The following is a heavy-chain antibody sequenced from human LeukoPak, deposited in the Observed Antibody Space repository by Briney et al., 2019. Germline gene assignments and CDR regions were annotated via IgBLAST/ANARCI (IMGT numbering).Heavy chain of an antibody. J-gene: IGHJ4*02. V-gene: IGHV3-21*01. CDR2: ISSSSYI. D-gene: IGHD6-13*01. Sequence: GGSLRLSCAASGFTFSSYSMNWVRQAPGKGLEWVSSISSSSYIYYADSVKGRFTISRDNAKNSLYLQMNSLRAEDTAVYYCARDLWAAAASTNWGQGTLVTVSS. CDR1: GFTFSSYS. CDR3: ARDLWAAAASTN.